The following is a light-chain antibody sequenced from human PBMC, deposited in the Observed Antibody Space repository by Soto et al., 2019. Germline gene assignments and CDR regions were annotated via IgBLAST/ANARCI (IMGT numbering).Light chain of an antibody. CDR2: GAS. J-gene: IGKJ1*01. V-gene: IGKV1-5*01. Sequence: IQMTQSPSTLSASVGDTVTVTCRASQSIGRWLAWYQQKPGKAPNLLISGASTLEDGVPSRFRGSGSGTEFTLTITSLQTDDFATYYCQQYITYSTFGQGTKVDIK. CDR3: QQYITYST. CDR1: QSIGRW.